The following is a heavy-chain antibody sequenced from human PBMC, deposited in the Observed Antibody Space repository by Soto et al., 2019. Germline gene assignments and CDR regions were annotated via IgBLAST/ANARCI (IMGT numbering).Heavy chain of an antibody. CDR2: ISAYNGNT. Sequence: QVQLVQSGAEVKKPGASVKVSCKASGYTFTSYGISWVRQAPGQGLEWMGWISAYNGNTNYAQKLQGRVTMTTDTSTSTAYMELRSLRSDDTAVYYCARGGVVVVVGAIRPYYYGMDVWGQGTTVTVSS. J-gene: IGHJ6*02. V-gene: IGHV1-18*04. CDR3: ARGGVVVVVGAIRPYYYGMDV. D-gene: IGHD2-15*01. CDR1: GYTFTSYG.